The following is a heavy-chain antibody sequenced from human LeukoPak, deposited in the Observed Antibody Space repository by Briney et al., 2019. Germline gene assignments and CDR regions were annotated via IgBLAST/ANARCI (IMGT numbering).Heavy chain of an antibody. Sequence: GGSLRLSCEASGFSFSAYAMTWVRQAPGKGLEWVSSIGSDNKPHYSESVKGRFAISRDNSKNTLYLQMSSLRAEDTAVYYCARSDYGDYYYFDYWGQGTLVTVSS. CDR2: IGSDNKP. CDR1: GFSFSAYA. V-gene: IGHV3-23*05. D-gene: IGHD4-17*01. J-gene: IGHJ4*02. CDR3: ARSDYGDYYYFDY.